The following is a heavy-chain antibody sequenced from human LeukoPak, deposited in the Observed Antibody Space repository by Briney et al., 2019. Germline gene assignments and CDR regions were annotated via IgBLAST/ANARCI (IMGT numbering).Heavy chain of an antibody. CDR1: GGSFSGYY. V-gene: IGHV4-34*01. J-gene: IGHJ5*02. Sequence: SETLSLTCAVYGGSFSGYYWSWIRQPPGKGLEWIGEINHSGSTNYNPSLKSRVTISVDTSKNQFSLKLSSVTAADTAVYYCARMAAAGTRPNWFDPWGQGTLVTVAS. CDR3: ARMAAAGTRPNWFDP. CDR2: INHSGST. D-gene: IGHD6-13*01.